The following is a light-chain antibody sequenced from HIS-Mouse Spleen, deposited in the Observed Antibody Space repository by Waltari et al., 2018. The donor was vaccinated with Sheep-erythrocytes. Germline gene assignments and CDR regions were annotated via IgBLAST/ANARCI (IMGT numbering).Light chain of an antibody. CDR2: QDS. CDR1: NMGDKY. V-gene: IGLV3-1*01. J-gene: IGLJ2*01. Sequence: SYELTQPPSVSVSPGQTASITCSGDNMGDKYACWYPQKPGQSPVLVIYQDSKRPSGIPVRFSGSNSGNTATLTISGTQAMDEADYYCQAWDSSTVVFGGGTKLTVL. CDR3: QAWDSSTVV.